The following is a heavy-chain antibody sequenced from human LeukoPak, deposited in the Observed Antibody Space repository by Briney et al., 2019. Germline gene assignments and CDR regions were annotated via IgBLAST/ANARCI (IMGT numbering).Heavy chain of an antibody. CDR2: ISGSGTGT. D-gene: IGHD1-26*01. CDR1: GFTFSSYA. V-gene: IGHV3-23*01. Sequence: GGSLRLSCAASGFTFSSYAMSWVRQAPGKGLEWVSGISGSGTGTYYADSVKGRFTISRDNFKNALSLQMNSLRAEDTAIYYCAKGSYDADYWGQGTLVTVSS. J-gene: IGHJ4*02. CDR3: AKGSYDADY.